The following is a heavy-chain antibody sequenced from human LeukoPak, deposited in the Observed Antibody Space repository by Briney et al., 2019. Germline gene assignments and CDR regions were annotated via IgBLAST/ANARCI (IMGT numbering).Heavy chain of an antibody. CDR1: GGSISSSSYY. Sequence: PSETLSLTCTVSGGSISSSSYYWGWIRQPPGKGLEWIGSIYYSGSTYYNPSLKSRVTISVDTSKNQFSLKLSSVTAADTALYYCARSRYGSGSYCFGYWGQGTLVTVSS. CDR2: IYYSGST. V-gene: IGHV4-39*07. CDR3: ARSRYGSGSYCFGY. D-gene: IGHD3-10*01. J-gene: IGHJ4*02.